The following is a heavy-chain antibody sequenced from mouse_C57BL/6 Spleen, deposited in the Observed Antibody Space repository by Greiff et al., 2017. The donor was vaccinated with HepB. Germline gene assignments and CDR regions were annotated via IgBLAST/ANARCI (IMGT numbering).Heavy chain of an antibody. V-gene: IGHV1-42*01. CDR3: ASKKISPGDY. J-gene: IGHJ4*01. Sequence: VQLQQSGPELVKPGASVKISCKASGYSFTGYYMNWVKQSPEKSLEWIGEINPSTGGTTYNQKFKAKATLTVDKSSSTAYMQLKSLTSEDSAVYYGASKKISPGDYWGQGTSVTVSS. CDR1: GYSFTGYY. CDR2: INPSTGGT.